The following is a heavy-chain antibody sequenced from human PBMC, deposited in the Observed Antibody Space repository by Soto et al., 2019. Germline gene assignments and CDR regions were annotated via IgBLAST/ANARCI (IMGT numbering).Heavy chain of an antibody. Sequence: EVQLVESGGGLVQPGGSLRLSCAASGFTFSAYWMHWVRQAPGKGLVWVARVTKDGNVISYADSVKGRFTISRDNAKNTVYWQMSSLGVEDTAVYYCARVGNGCFDCWGQGTLVTVSS. V-gene: IGHV3-74*01. CDR3: ARVGNGCFDC. CDR2: VTKDGNVI. CDR1: GFTFSAYW. J-gene: IGHJ4*02. D-gene: IGHD6-19*01.